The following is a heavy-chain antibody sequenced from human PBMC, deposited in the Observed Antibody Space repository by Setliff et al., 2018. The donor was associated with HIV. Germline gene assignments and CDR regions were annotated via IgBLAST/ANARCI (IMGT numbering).Heavy chain of an antibody. CDR3: ARAPTLFGVEYYYYFGMDV. J-gene: IGHJ6*02. V-gene: IGHV1-18*01. D-gene: IGHD3-3*01. CDR2: SSAYNGNT. Sequence: ASVKVSCKASGYTFTTYGINWVRQAPGQGLEWMGWSSAYNGNTNYAQKLQGRVTMTTDTATSTAYMQLSRLRSDDTAVYYCARAPTLFGVEYYYYFGMDVWGQGTTVTVSS. CDR1: GYTFTTYG.